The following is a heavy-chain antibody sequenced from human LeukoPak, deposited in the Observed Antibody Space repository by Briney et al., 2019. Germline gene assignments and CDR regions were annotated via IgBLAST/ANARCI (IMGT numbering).Heavy chain of an antibody. V-gene: IGHV4-4*02. CDR3: ASRNTYDYVWGSYRPYFDY. CDR2: IYHSGST. Sequence: PSGTLSLTCAVSGGSISSSNWWSWVRQPPGKGLEWIGEIYHSGSTNYNPSLKSRVTISVDKSKNQFSLKLSSVTAADTAVYYCASRNTYDYVWGSYRPYFDYWGQGTLVTVSS. CDR1: GGSISSSNW. D-gene: IGHD3-16*02. J-gene: IGHJ4*02.